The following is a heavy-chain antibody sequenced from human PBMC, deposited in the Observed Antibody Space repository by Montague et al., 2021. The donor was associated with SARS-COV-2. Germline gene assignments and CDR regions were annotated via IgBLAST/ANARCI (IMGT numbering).Heavy chain of an antibody. Sequence: SLRLSCAASGFTFSSYDMHWVRQATGKGLEWVSAIGTAGDTYYPGSMKGRFTISRENAKNSLYLQMNSLRAGDTAVYYCARGSRGFRGYSYGYGLGWFDPWGQGTLVTVSS. V-gene: IGHV3-13*04. D-gene: IGHD5-18*01. CDR2: IGTAGDT. CDR1: GFTFSSYD. J-gene: IGHJ5*02. CDR3: ARGSRGFRGYSYGYGLGWFDP.